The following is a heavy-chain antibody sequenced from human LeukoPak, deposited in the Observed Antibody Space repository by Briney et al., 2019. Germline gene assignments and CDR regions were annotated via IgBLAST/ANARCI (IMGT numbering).Heavy chain of an antibody. CDR3: ASLTLGYCSSTSCYNMDV. D-gene: IGHD2-2*02. CDR1: GGSISSGSYY. Sequence: SQTLSLTCTVSGGSISSGSYYWSWIRQPAGQGLEWIGRIYTSGSTNYNPSLKSRVTISVDTSKNQFSLKLSSVTAADTAVYYCASLTLGYCSSTSCYNMDVWGKGTTVTVSS. V-gene: IGHV4-61*02. J-gene: IGHJ6*03. CDR2: IYTSGST.